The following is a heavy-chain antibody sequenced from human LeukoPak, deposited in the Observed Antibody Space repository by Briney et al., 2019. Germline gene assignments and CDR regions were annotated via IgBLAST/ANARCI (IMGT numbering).Heavy chain of an antibody. CDR2: IYYSGST. J-gene: IGHJ4*02. CDR3: AGQDFWSGYYPFDY. Sequence: PSETLSLNCTVSGGSISSYYWSWIRQPPGKGLEWIGYIYYSGSTNYNPSLKSRVIISVDTSKNQFSLKLSSVTAADTAVYYCAGQDFWSGYYPFDYWGQGTLVTVSS. D-gene: IGHD3-3*01. CDR1: GGSISSYY. V-gene: IGHV4-59*01.